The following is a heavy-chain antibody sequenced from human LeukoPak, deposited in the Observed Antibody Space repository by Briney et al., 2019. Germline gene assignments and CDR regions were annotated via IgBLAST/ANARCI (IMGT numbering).Heavy chain of an antibody. CDR3: AKEAAYYDILTGYTH. D-gene: IGHD3-9*01. J-gene: IGHJ4*02. CDR2: ISGSGGST. CDR1: GFTVSSNY. V-gene: IGHV3-23*01. Sequence: PGGSLRLSCAASGFTVSSNYMSWVRQAPGKGLEWVSAISGSGGSTYYADSVKGRFTISRDDSKNTLYLQMNSLRAEDTAVYYCAKEAAYYDILTGYTHWGQGTLVTVSS.